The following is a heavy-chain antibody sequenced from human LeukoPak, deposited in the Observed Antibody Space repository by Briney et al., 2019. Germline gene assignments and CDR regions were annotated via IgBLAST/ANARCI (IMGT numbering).Heavy chain of an antibody. V-gene: IGHV4-4*07. Sequence: SETLSLTCTVSGDSISSYYWSWIRQPPGKGLEWIGRIYTSGSTNYNPSLKSRVTMSVDTSKNQFSLKLSSVTAADTAVYYCARVGGSSSRYGMDVWGQGTTVTVSS. CDR1: GDSISSYY. CDR3: ARVGGSSSRYGMDV. CDR2: IYTSGST. D-gene: IGHD6-6*01. J-gene: IGHJ6*02.